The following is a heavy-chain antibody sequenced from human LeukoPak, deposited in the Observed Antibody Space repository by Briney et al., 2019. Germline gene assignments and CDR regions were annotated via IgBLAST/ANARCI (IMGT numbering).Heavy chain of an antibody. V-gene: IGHV4-4*02. D-gene: IGHD2-8*01. CDR2: IYHDGST. J-gene: IGHJ6*03. CDR1: GDSMSGTNW. Sequence: PSETLSLTCAVSGDSMSGTNWWSWVRQSPGKGLEWIGEIYHDGSTNYNPSLQSRVSISVDRSKRQFSLRLTSVTAADTAVYYCASNGYYCIEFWGNGTTATVSS. CDR3: ASNGYYCIEF.